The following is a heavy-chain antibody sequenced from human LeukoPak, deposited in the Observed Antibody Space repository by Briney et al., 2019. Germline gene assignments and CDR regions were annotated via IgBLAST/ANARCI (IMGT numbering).Heavy chain of an antibody. J-gene: IGHJ5*02. CDR2: IYTSGST. V-gene: IGHV4-4*07. CDR1: GGSISSYY. Sequence: PSETLSLVCTVSGGSISSYYWGWIRQPAGKGLEWIGRIYTSGSTNYNPSLKSRVTMSVDTSKNQFSLKLSSVTAADTAVYYCARDLGYYYDSSGYYGGDNWLDPWGQGTLVTVSS. CDR3: ARDLGYYYDSSGYYGGDNWLDP. D-gene: IGHD3-22*01.